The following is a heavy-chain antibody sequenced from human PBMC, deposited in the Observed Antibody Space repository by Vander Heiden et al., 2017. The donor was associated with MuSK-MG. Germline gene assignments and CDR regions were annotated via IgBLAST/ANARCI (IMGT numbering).Heavy chain of an antibody. J-gene: IGHJ4*02. D-gene: IGHD5-12*01. CDR1: GGTFSSYA. CDR3: ARAGRDGYKYYFDY. CDR2: IIPIFGTA. V-gene: IGHV1-69*01. Sequence: QVQLVQSGAEVKKPGSSVKVSCKASGGTFSSYAISWVRQAPGQGLEWMGGIIPIFGTANYAQKFQGRVTITADESTSTAYRELSSLRSEDTAVYYCARAGRDGYKYYFDYWGQGTLVTVSS.